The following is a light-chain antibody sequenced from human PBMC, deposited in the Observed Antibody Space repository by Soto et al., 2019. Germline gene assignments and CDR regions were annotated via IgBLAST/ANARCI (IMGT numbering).Light chain of an antibody. CDR1: QDIGDW. J-gene: IGKJ4*01. CDR3: QQGYSFPVT. V-gene: IGKV1-12*01. Sequence: IQMSQSPSSVSASVGDRVSMTCRASQDIGDWLAWYQQKPGKAPKLLVYAASSLQSGVPSRFSGSGSGTDFTLTIGSLQPEDFATYYCQQGYSFPVTFGGGTKVDIK. CDR2: AAS.